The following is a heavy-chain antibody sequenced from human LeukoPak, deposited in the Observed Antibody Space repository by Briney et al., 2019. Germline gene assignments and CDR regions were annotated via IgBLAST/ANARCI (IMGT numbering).Heavy chain of an antibody. J-gene: IGHJ4*02. Sequence: SETLCLTCTVSGGSISSGDYYWSWIRQPPGKGLEWIGYIYYSGSTYYNPSLKSRVTISVDTSKNQFSLKLSSVTAAYTAVYYCARETTVTTGIDYWGQGTLVTVSS. CDR2: IYYSGST. CDR1: GGSISSGDYY. V-gene: IGHV4-30-4*08. D-gene: IGHD4-11*01. CDR3: ARETTVTTGIDY.